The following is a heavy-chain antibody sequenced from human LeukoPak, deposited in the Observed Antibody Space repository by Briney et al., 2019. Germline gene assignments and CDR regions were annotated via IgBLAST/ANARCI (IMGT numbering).Heavy chain of an antibody. CDR1: GVSFRTYI. Sequence: GGSLRLSCTASGVSFRTYIMAWVRQVPGKGLEWISAISGDAITTYYAVPVKGRFTISRDNFRNTLSLQMDSLRADDSAVYYCAKDASPYSNYAVRWFDSWGQGTLLTVSS. CDR2: ISGDAITT. CDR3: AKDASPYSNYAVRWFDS. V-gene: IGHV3-23*01. D-gene: IGHD4/OR15-4a*01. J-gene: IGHJ5*01.